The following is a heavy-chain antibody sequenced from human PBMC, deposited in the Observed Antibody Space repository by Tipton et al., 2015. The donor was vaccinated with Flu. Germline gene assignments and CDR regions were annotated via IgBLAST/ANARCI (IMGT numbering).Heavy chain of an antibody. Sequence: LRLSCTVSGGSISSYYWSWIRQPPGKGLEWIGYIYYSGSTNYNPSLKSRVTISVDTSKNQFSLKLSSVTAADMAVYYCARGRGIAAAGPCDYWGQGTLVTVSS. CDR2: IYYSGST. V-gene: IGHV4-59*01. D-gene: IGHD6-13*01. J-gene: IGHJ4*02. CDR1: GGSISSYY. CDR3: ARGRGIAAAGPCDY.